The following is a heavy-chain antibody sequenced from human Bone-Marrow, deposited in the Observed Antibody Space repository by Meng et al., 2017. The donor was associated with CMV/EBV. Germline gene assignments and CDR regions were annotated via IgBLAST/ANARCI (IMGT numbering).Heavy chain of an antibody. CDR3: ARYYDPSGSFDP. CDR2: IYHSGST. CDR1: GYSISSCYY. D-gene: IGHD3-22*01. J-gene: IGHJ5*02. Sequence: SETLSLTCTVSGYSISSCYYWGWIRQPPGKGLEWIGSIYHSGSTYYNPSLKSRVTISVDTSKNQFSLKLSSVTAADTAVYYCARYYDPSGSFDPWGQGTLVTVSS. V-gene: IGHV4-38-2*02.